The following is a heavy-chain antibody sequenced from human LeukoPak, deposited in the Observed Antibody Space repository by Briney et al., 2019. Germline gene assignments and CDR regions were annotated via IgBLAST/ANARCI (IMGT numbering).Heavy chain of an antibody. V-gene: IGHV1-3*04. CDR3: ARLHLGIGHFYGMDV. CDR1: GYTFTSYG. D-gene: IGHD7-27*01. CDR2: INTGNGNT. Sequence: ASVKVSCKASGYTFTSYGIHWVRQAPGQRLEWMGWINTGNGNTEYPQKFQGRVTITRDTSASTAYMELSSLRSEDTAVYYCARLHLGIGHFYGMDVWGQGTTVTVSS. J-gene: IGHJ6*02.